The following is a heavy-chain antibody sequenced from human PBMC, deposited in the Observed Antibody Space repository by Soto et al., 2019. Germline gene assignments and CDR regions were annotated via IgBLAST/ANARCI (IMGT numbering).Heavy chain of an antibody. CDR1: GFTFSSFW. V-gene: IGHV3-74*01. D-gene: IGHD2-15*01. Sequence: EVQLVESGGGLVQPGGSLRLSCAASGFTFSSFWMHWVRQAPGKGLVWVSRISPDGSDISYADSVKGRFTISRDNAKNNLYLQMNSLRVEDTAVHYCARDLSGPDYWGQGTLVSVSS. CDR3: ARDLSGPDY. J-gene: IGHJ4*02. CDR2: ISPDGSDI.